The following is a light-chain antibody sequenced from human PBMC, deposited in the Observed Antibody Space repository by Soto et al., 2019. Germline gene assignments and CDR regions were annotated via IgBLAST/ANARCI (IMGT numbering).Light chain of an antibody. CDR2: GAS. Sequence: EIVLTQSPGTLSLSPGERATLSCRASQSVSSSYLAWYRQKPGQAPRLLIYGASSRISGIPDRFSGSGSGTDFTLTISRLEPEDFAVYYCQQYGSSPYTFGQGTKLEIK. CDR1: QSVSSSY. V-gene: IGKV3-20*01. J-gene: IGKJ2*01. CDR3: QQYGSSPYT.